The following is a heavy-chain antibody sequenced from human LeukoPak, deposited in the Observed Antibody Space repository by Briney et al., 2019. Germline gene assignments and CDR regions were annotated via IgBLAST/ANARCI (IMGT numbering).Heavy chain of an antibody. CDR3: ATYSSLNAREFQH. CDR1: GFTFSSYA. CDR2: ISYDGSNK. Sequence: GRSLRLSCAASGFTFSSYAMHWVRQAPGKGLEWVAVISYDGSNKYYADSVKGRFTISRDNGKNSLYVQMNSLSVEDTAVYYCATYSSLNAREFQHWGQGTLVIVSS. D-gene: IGHD3-22*01. V-gene: IGHV3-30-3*01. J-gene: IGHJ1*01.